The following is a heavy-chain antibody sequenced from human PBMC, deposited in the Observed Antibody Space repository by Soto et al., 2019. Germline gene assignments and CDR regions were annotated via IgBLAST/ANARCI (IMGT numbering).Heavy chain of an antibody. Sequence: PGELLKISCKASGYSFTSYWISWVRQMPGKGLEWMGRIDPSDSYTNYSPSFQGHVTISADKSISTAYLQWSSLKASDTAMYYCARHAYKVWFGELLSHYYYYGMDVWGQGTTVTVSS. V-gene: IGHV5-10-1*01. D-gene: IGHD3-10*01. CDR3: ARHAYKVWFGELLSHYYYYGMDV. CDR2: IDPSDSYT. CDR1: GYSFTSYW. J-gene: IGHJ6*02.